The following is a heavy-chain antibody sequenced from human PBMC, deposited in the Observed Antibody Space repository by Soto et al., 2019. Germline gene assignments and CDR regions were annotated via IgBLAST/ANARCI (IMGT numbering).Heavy chain of an antibody. Sequence: QVHLVQSGAEVKNPGASVKVSCKASGYSFTRYGIGWARQAPGQGLEWMGWINAYNGNTNYAQNLQGRLTLTTVTSTTTAYMELRSLRSNDTAIYYCAMVDVYVTPSPQDVWGQGTTVTVSS. CDR1: GYSFTRYG. J-gene: IGHJ6*02. CDR3: AMVDVYVTPSPQDV. D-gene: IGHD3-16*01. CDR2: INAYNGNT. V-gene: IGHV1-18*01.